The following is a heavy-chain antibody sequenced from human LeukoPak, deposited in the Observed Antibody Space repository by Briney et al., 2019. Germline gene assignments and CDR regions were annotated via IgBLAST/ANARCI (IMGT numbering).Heavy chain of an antibody. J-gene: IGHJ4*02. V-gene: IGHV3-20*04. CDR2: INWNGGST. Sequence: PGGSLRLSCAASGFTFDDYGMSWVRQAPGKGLEWVSGINWNGGSTAYADSVKGRFTISRDNAKNSLYLQMNSLRAEDTALYYCARYGRISGWYYFDYWGQGTLVTVSS. D-gene: IGHD6-19*01. CDR3: ARYGRISGWYYFDY. CDR1: GFTFDDYG.